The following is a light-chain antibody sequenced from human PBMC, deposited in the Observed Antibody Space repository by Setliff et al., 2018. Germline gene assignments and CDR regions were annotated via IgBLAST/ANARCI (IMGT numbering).Light chain of an antibody. V-gene: IGLV1-40*01. Sequence: VLTQPPSVSGAPGQRVTISCTGSSSNIGAGYDVHWYQQLPGTAPKLLIYGNSNRPSGVPDRFSGSKSGTSASLAITGLQAEDEADYSCQSYDISLSGWVFGGGTKVTVL. CDR1: SSNIGAGYD. CDR3: QSYDISLSGWV. J-gene: IGLJ3*02. CDR2: GNS.